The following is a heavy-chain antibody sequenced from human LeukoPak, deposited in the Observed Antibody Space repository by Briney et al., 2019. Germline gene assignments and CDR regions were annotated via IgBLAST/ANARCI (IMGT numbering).Heavy chain of an antibody. V-gene: IGHV3-21*04. CDR2: ISSSSSYI. D-gene: IGHD3-10*01. CDR3: ARANGWFGELFENWFDP. CDR1: GFTFSSYS. Sequence: GGSLRLSCAASGFTFSSYSMNWVRQAPGKGLEWVSSISSSSSYIYYADSVKGRFTISRDNAKNSLYLQMNSLRAEDTAVYYCARANGWFGELFENWFDPWGQGTLVTVSS. J-gene: IGHJ5*02.